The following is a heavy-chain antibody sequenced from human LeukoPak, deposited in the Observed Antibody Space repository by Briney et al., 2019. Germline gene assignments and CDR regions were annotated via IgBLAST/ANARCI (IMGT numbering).Heavy chain of an antibody. V-gene: IGHV3-30*18. D-gene: IGHD1-26*01. J-gene: IGHJ4*02. Sequence: GGSLRLSCAASGFTFSGYGMHWVRQAPGKGLEWVAVISYDGSNKYYVDSVKGRFTISRDNSKKTLYLQMNSLRAEDTAVYYCAKDGGGARSYFDYWGQGTLVTVSS. CDR3: AKDGGGARSYFDY. CDR2: ISYDGSNK. CDR1: GFTFSGYG.